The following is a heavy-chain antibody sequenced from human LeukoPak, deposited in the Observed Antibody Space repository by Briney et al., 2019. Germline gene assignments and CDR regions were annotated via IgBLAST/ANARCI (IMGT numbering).Heavy chain of an antibody. J-gene: IGHJ3*02. CDR2: INPNSGGT. D-gene: IGHD5-24*01. CDR3: ARDQFDGDAFDI. CDR1: GYTFTGYY. V-gene: IGHV1-2*02. Sequence: ASVKVSCKASGYTFTGYYMHWVRQAPGQGLEWMGWINPNSGGTNYAQKFQGRVTMTRDTSISTAYMELSRLRAEDTAVYYCARDQFDGDAFDIWGQGTMVTVSS.